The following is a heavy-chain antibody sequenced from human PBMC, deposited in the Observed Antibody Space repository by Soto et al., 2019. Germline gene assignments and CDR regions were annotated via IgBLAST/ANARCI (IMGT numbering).Heavy chain of an antibody. J-gene: IGHJ6*02. CDR3: ARDPSSISIFGVVTARDDYGMDV. Sequence: PSQTLSLTCAISGDSVSSNSAAWNWIRQSPSRGLEGLGRTYYRSKWYDDYAVSVKSRITINPDTSKNQFSLQLNSVTPEDTAVYYSARDPSSISIFGVVTARDDYGMDVWGQGTTVPVSS. CDR1: GDSVSSNSAA. CDR2: TYYRSKWYD. D-gene: IGHD3-3*01. V-gene: IGHV6-1*01.